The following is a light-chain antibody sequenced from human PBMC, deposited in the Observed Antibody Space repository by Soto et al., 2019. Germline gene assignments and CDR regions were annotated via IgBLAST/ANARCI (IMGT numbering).Light chain of an antibody. J-gene: IGKJ2*01. CDR3: QQYGSSMYT. CDR2: GVS. CDR1: QSVSSSS. V-gene: IGKV3-20*01. Sequence: EIVLTQSPGTLSLSPGEGATLSCRASQSVSSSSLAWYQQKPGQAPRLLIYGVSSRATGIPDSFSGSGSGTDFTLTISSLEPEDFAVYYCQQYGSSMYTLGQGTKLEIK.